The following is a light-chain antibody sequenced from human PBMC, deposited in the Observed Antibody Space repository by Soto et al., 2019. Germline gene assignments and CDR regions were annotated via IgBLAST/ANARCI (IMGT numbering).Light chain of an antibody. CDR2: EVT. Sequence: QSALTQPASVSGSPGQSITISCTGTSSDVGSYNYVSWYQQHPGKAPKLMIYEVTNRPSGVSNRFSASKSGNTASLTISGLQAEDEADYYCSSFTSSSSVVFGGGTKVTVL. V-gene: IGLV2-14*01. CDR1: SSDVGSYNY. CDR3: SSFTSSSSVV. J-gene: IGLJ2*01.